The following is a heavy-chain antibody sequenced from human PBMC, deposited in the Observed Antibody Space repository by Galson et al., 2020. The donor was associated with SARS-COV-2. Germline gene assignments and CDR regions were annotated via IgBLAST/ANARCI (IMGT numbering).Heavy chain of an antibody. CDR3: ARDILNYYDSSGSFSYSYGMDV. CDR1: GYTFTSYY. D-gene: IGHD3-22*01. CDR2: INPSGGST. V-gene: IGHV1-46*01. J-gene: IGHJ6*02. Sequence: ASVKVSCKASGYTFTSYYMHWVRQAPGQGLEWMGIINPSGGSTSYAQKFQGRVTMTRDTSTSTVYMELSSLRSEDTAVYYCARDILNYYDSSGSFSYSYGMDVWGQGTTVTVSS.